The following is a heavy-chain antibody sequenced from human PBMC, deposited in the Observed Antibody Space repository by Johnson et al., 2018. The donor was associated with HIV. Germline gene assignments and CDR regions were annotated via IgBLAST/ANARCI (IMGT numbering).Heavy chain of an antibody. CDR2: ISWNSGTI. J-gene: IGHJ3*01. Sequence: VESGGGLVQPGRSRRVSCAASGFIFEHYAMHWVRQAPGKGLEWVSGISWNSGTIAYADSVKGRFTISRDNAKNSLFLQMTSLRTEDTAVYHCAKVAVATAAGGVALDVWGPGTMVTVSS. CDR1: GFIFEHYA. D-gene: IGHD6-13*01. V-gene: IGHV3-9*01. CDR3: AKVAVATAAGGVALDV.